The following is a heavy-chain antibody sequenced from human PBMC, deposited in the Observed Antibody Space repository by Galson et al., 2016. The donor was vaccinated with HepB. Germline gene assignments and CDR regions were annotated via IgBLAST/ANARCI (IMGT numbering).Heavy chain of an antibody. CDR3: ARHGYGYTYGNNRFDP. Sequence: ETLSLTCTVSFGSIYTYYWSWIRQPPGKGLEWIGYLYYSGSTNYNPSLKSRFTISVDMSKNQFSLKLTSVTAADTAVYYCARHGYGYTYGNNRFDPWGQGTLVTVSS. CDR2: LYYSGST. CDR1: FGSIYTYY. V-gene: IGHV4-59*08. D-gene: IGHD5-18*01. J-gene: IGHJ5*02.